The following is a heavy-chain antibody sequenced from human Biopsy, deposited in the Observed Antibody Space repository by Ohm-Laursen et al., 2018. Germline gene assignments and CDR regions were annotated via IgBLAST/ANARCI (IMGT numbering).Heavy chain of an antibody. V-gene: IGHV4-59*01. CDR2: VYNGGIT. CDR1: GGSILSYY. D-gene: IGHD4-23*01. Sequence: SETLSLTCTVSGGSILSYYWTWIRQTPGKGLEWIGHVYNGGITNYNPSLKSRVTISKDPSKNQFSLQLSSVTAADTAVYYCARDTRWYPYSMDVWGQGTTVTVSS. J-gene: IGHJ6*02. CDR3: ARDTRWYPYSMDV.